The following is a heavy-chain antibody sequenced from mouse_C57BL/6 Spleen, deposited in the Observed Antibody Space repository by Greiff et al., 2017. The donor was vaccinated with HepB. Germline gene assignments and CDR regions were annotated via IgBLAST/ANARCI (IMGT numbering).Heavy chain of an antibody. CDR3: ARHPIYYYGSSYVDYAMDY. Sequence: DVKLVESGGGLVKPGGCLKLSCAASGFTFSSYTMSWVRQTPEKRLEWVATISGGGGNTYYPDSVKGRFTISRDNAKNTLYLQMSSLRSEDTALYYCARHPIYYYGSSYVDYAMDYWGQGTSVTVSS. V-gene: IGHV5-9*01. CDR1: GFTFSSYT. D-gene: IGHD1-1*01. J-gene: IGHJ4*01. CDR2: ISGGGGNT.